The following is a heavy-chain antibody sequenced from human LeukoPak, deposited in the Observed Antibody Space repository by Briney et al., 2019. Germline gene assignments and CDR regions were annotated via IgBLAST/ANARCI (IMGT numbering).Heavy chain of an antibody. J-gene: IGHJ4*02. Sequence: PSETLSLTCTVSGGSISSGDYSWSWIRQPPGKGLEWIGYIYYSGSTYYNPSLKSRVTISVDTSKNQFSLKLSSVTAADTAVYYRARRIRGHSYGLRQWGQGTLVTVSS. CDR3: ARRIRGHSYGLRQ. V-gene: IGHV4-30-4*01. CDR2: IYYSGST. D-gene: IGHD5-18*01. CDR1: GGSISSGDYS.